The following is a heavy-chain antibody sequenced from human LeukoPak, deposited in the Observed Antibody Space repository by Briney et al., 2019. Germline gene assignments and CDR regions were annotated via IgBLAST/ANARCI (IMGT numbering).Heavy chain of an antibody. J-gene: IGHJ5*02. CDR2: IIPIFGTA. D-gene: IGHD3-10*01. Sequence: SVKVSCKASGGTFSSYAISWVRQAPGQGLEWMGGIIPIFGTANYAQKFQGRVTIPADKSTSTAYMELSSLRSEDTAVYYCARSETYGGWFDPWGQGTLVTVSS. V-gene: IGHV1-69*06. CDR3: ARSETYGGWFDP. CDR1: GGTFSSYA.